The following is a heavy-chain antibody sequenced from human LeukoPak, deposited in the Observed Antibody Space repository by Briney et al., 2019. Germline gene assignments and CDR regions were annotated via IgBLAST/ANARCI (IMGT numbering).Heavy chain of an antibody. Sequence: GGSLRLSCAASAFTFYDYAMHWVRQAPGKGLEWVSGISWNSGSIGYADSLKGRFTISRDNAKNSLYLQMNSLRAEDTALYYCAKGIGKAVADAKDYWGQGTLVTVSS. V-gene: IGHV3-9*01. J-gene: IGHJ4*02. CDR2: ISWNSGSI. D-gene: IGHD6-19*01. CDR3: AKGIGKAVADAKDY. CDR1: AFTFYDYA.